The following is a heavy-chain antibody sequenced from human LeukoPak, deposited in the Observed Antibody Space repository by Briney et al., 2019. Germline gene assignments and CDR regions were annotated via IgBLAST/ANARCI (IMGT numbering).Heavy chain of an antibody. CDR2: IHYSGST. CDR1: GGSISSYY. Sequence: PSETLSLTCSVSGGSISSYYWSWIRQPPGKGLEWIGYIHYSGSTNYNPSLKSRVTISVDTSKNQFSLKLSSVTAADTAVYYCARAGQISYYYYYYMDVWGKGTTVTVSS. J-gene: IGHJ6*03. V-gene: IGHV4-59*01. CDR3: ARAGQISYYYYYYMDV. D-gene: IGHD3-3*02.